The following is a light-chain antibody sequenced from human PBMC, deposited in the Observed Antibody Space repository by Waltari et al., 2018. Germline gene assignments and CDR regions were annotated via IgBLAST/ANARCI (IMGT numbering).Light chain of an antibody. V-gene: IGKV4-1*01. CDR2: WAS. CDR3: QQYYSNPFT. Sequence: DIVMTQSPDSLAVSLGERATINCKSSQRVLYSSNIKNYLAWYQQKPGQPPKLLIYWASTRESGVPDRFSGSGSGTDFTLTISSLQAEDVAVYYCQQYYSNPFTFGPGTKVGIK. J-gene: IGKJ3*01. CDR1: QRVLYSSNIKNY.